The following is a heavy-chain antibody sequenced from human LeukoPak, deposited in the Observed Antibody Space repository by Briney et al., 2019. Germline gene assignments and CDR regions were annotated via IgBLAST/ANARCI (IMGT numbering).Heavy chain of an antibody. CDR3: AREGAGPRGVTLGF. D-gene: IGHD3-10*01. V-gene: IGHV4-34*01. J-gene: IGHJ4*02. CDR2: VSPGGST. CDR1: SESSGGDD. Sequence: SETLSLTCAMHSESSGGDDWTWIRQPPGKGLEWIGEVSPGGSTRYNPSLRSRVTISLDTSRRRFSLRLSSVTAADTAVYYCAREGAGPRGVTLGFWGQGTLVTVSS.